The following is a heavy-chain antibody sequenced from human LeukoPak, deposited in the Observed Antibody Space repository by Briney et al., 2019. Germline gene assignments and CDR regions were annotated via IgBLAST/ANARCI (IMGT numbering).Heavy chain of an antibody. CDR2: ISALSTYI. CDR1: GSTFSSYT. J-gene: IGHJ6*03. D-gene: IGHD6-6*01. CDR3: ARGGIAGRPVYYYYMDV. Sequence: GGSLRLSCAASGSTFSSYTIHWVRQAPGKGLEWVSSISALSTYIYYADSVKGRFTISRDNVEKSAYLELSGLTAHDTAIYYCARGGIAGRPVYYYYMDVWGKGTTVTVSS. V-gene: IGHV3-21*01.